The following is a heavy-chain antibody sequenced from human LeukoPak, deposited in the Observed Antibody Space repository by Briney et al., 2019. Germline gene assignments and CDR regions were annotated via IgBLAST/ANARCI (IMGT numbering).Heavy chain of an antibody. V-gene: IGHV1-18*01. J-gene: IGHJ4*02. CDR1: GYSFGNYG. D-gene: IGHD2-15*01. CDR3: ARYGCNSLACYEDY. Sequence: ASVTVSCKTSGYSFGNYGVTWERQAPGQGLEWMGWISVHDGHTNYAEKFQDRVTMTADTSTNTAYMELTSLRSDDTAVYYCARYGCNSLACYEDYWGQGTLVTVSS. CDR2: ISVHDGHT.